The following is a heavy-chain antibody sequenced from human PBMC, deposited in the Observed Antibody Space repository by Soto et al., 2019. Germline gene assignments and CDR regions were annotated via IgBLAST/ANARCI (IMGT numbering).Heavy chain of an antibody. J-gene: IGHJ4*02. D-gene: IGHD3-10*01. V-gene: IGHV3-23*01. Sequence: EVQLLESGGGLVQPGGSLRLSCAASGFTFGSYAMSWVRQAPGKGLEWVSLISGTGDSSEYANSVKGRFTISRDYSKTTVFWQMTRLRAEDTAVYFCAKDNGNYGSGSFSHWGQGTLLTVSS. CDR3: AKDNGNYGSGSFSH. CDR1: GFTFGSYA. CDR2: ISGTGDSS.